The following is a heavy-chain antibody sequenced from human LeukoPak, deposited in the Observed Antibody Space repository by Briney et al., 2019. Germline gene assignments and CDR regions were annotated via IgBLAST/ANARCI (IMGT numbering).Heavy chain of an antibody. CDR3: AKWGDYDILTGYYDSDY. D-gene: IGHD3-9*01. CDR2: ILYDGSHK. V-gene: IGHV3-30*18. CDR1: GFSFSDYG. J-gene: IGHJ4*02. Sequence: PGRSLRLSCAASGFSFSDYGMHWVRQAPGKGLQWLAVILYDGSHKYYVDSVKGRFTISRDNSKNMVYLQMNSLRAEDTAVYYCAKWGDYDILTGYYDSDYWGQGTLVTVSS.